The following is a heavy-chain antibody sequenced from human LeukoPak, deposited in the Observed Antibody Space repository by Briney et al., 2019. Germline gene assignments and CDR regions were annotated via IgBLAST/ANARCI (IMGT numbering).Heavy chain of an antibody. J-gene: IGHJ4*02. V-gene: IGHV4-34*01. D-gene: IGHD6-19*01. CDR2: INHSGST. CDR1: GGSFSGYY. CDR3: ARGRRIAVMDY. Sequence: SETLSLTCAVYGGSFSGYYWSWIRQPPGKGLAWIGAINHSGSTNYNPSLKSRVTISVDTSKNQFPLKLSSVTAADTAVYYCARGRRIAVMDYWGQGTLVTVSS.